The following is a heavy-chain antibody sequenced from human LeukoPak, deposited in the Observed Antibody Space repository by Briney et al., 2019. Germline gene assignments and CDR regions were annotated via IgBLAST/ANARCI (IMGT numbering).Heavy chain of an antibody. J-gene: IGHJ3*02. CDR1: GFTFSSYW. D-gene: IGHD1-1*01. CDR2: IKQDGSEK. Sequence: GGSLRLSCAASGFTFSSYWMSWVRQAPGKGLEWVANIKQDGSEKYYVDSVKGRFTISRDNAKNSLYLQMNSLRAEDTAVYYCARGHLELEPYDAFDIWGQGTMVTVSS. V-gene: IGHV3-7*01. CDR3: ARGHLELEPYDAFDI.